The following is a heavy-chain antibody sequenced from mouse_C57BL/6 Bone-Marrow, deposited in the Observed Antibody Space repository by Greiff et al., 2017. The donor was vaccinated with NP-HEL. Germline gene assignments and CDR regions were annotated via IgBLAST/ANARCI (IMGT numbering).Heavy chain of an antibody. CDR3: NYYGGY. Sequence: VQLKQSGAELVRPGASVTLSCKASGYTFTDYEMHWVKQTPVHGLEWIGAIDPETGGTAYNQKFKGKAILTADKSSSTAYMELRSLTSEDSAVYYCNYYGGYWGQGTTLTVSS. CDR2: IDPETGGT. J-gene: IGHJ2*01. CDR1: GYTFTDYE. V-gene: IGHV1-15*01.